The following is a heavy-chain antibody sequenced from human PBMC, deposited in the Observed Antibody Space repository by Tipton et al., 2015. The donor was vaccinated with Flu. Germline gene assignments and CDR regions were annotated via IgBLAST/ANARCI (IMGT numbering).Heavy chain of an antibody. Sequence: SLRLSCAASGFTFSSYAMSWVRQAPGKGLEWVSAISGSGGSTYYADSVKGRFTISRDNSKNTLYLQMNSLRAEDTAVYYCAKVEGPSRYYYCYYMDVWGKGTTVTVSS. CDR1: GFTFSSYA. D-gene: IGHD3-3*01. CDR3: AKVEGPSRYYYCYYMDV. CDR2: ISGSGGST. V-gene: IGHV3-23*01. J-gene: IGHJ6*03.